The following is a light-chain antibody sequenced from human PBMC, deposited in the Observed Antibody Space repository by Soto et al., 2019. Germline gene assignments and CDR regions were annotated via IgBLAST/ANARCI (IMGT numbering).Light chain of an antibody. V-gene: IGLV8-61*01. CDR2: NTN. CDR3: ALYMGSGISV. CDR1: SGSVSTNYY. J-gene: IGLJ3*02. Sequence: QTVVTQEPSLSVSPGGTVTRTCGLSSGSVSTNYYPSWYQQTPGQAPRTLIYNTNTRSSGVPDRFSGSILGNKAALTVSGAQADDESDYYCALYMGSGISVFGGGTKLNVL.